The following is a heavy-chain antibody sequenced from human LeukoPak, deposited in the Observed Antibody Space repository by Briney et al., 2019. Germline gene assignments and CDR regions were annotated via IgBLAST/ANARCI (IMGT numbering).Heavy chain of an antibody. CDR2: IYYSGST. CDR3: ARELPFDY. J-gene: IGHJ4*02. Sequence: PSGTLSLTCTVSGGSISSYYWSWIRQPPGKGLEWVGYIYYSGSTNYNPSLKSRVTISVDTSKNQFSLKLSSVTAADTAVYYCARELPFDYWGQGTLVTVSS. CDR1: GGSISSYY. V-gene: IGHV4-59*01. D-gene: IGHD5-18*01.